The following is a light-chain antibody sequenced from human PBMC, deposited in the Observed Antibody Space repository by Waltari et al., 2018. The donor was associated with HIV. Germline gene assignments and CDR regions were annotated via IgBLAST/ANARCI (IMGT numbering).Light chain of an antibody. CDR1: NIGTKS. J-gene: IGLJ2*01. CDR2: DDD. V-gene: IGLV3-21*02. Sequence: SYVLTQPPSVSVAPGQTASITCGGNNIGTKSVHWYPQRPGQAPVLVVYDDDDRPSGIPERFSGSNSGNMATLTISRVEAGDEAVYYCQVWDSSTEHPGVVFGGGTKLTVL. CDR3: QVWDSSTEHPGVV.